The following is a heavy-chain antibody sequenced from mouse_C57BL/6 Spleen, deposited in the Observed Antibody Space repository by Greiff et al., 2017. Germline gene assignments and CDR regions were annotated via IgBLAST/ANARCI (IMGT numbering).Heavy chain of an antibody. D-gene: IGHD2-4*01. V-gene: IGHV5-9*01. CDR3: ARQGEYDYPYAMDY. CDR2: ISGGGGNT. J-gene: IGHJ4*01. Sequence: EVKLVESGGGLVKPGGSLKLSCAASGFTFSSYTMSWVRQTPEKRLEWVATISGGGGNTYYPDSVKGRFTISRDNAKNTLYLQMSSLRSEDTALYYCARQGEYDYPYAMDYWGQGTSVTVSS. CDR1: GFTFSSYT.